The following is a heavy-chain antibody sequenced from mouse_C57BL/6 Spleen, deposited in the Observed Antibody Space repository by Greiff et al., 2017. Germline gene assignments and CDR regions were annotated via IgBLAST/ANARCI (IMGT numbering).Heavy chain of an antibody. CDR2: INPGSGGT. CDR1: GYAFTNYL. J-gene: IGHJ2*01. Sequence: QVQLKESGAELVRPGTSVKVSCKASGYAFTNYLIEWVKQRPGQGLEWIGVINPGSGGTNYNEKLKGKATLTADKSYSTAYMQLSSLTSEVSAVYICARATEYYFDYWGQGTTLTVSS. D-gene: IGHD1-1*01. CDR3: ARATEYYFDY. V-gene: IGHV1-54*01.